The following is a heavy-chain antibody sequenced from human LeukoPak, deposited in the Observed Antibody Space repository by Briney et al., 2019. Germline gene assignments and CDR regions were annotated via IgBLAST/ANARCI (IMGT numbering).Heavy chain of an antibody. Sequence: GGSLRLSCAASGFTFSSYSMNWVRQAPGKGLEWVSYISSSSSTIYYADSVKGRFTISRDNAKNSLYLQMNSLRAEDTAVYYCARDLRVTMVRGVQDYFDYWGQGTLVTVSS. CDR3: ARDLRVTMVRGVQDYFDY. D-gene: IGHD3-10*01. V-gene: IGHV3-48*04. CDR2: ISSSSSTI. J-gene: IGHJ4*02. CDR1: GFTFSSYS.